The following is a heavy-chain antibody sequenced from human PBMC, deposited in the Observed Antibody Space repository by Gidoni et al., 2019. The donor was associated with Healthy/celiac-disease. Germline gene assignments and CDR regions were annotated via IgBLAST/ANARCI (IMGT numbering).Heavy chain of an antibody. CDR1: GLTSDDYT. CDR3: AKDILLWELTGSGLDY. Sequence: EVQLVESGGVVVQPGGSLRLSCAASGLTSDDYTMHWVRQAPGKGLEWVSLISWDGGSTYYADSVKGRFTISRDNSKNSLYLQMNSLRTEDTALYYCAKDILLWELTGSGLDYWGQGTLVTVSS. D-gene: IGHD1-26*01. J-gene: IGHJ4*02. CDR2: ISWDGGST. V-gene: IGHV3-43*01.